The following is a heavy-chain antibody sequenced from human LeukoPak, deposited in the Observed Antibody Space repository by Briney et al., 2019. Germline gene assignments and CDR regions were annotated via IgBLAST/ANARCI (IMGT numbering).Heavy chain of an antibody. D-gene: IGHD3-10*01. Sequence: GGSLRLSCAASGFTFNTYAMSWVRQAPGKGLEWVAAISGSGTGTYYADSVQGRFTISRDNSKNTLYLQMSSLRGEDTAVYYCAKNYESGRRVPYGMDVWGQGTTVTVSS. CDR3: AKNYESGRRVPYGMDV. V-gene: IGHV3-23*01. CDR1: GFTFNTYA. J-gene: IGHJ6*02. CDR2: ISGSGTGT.